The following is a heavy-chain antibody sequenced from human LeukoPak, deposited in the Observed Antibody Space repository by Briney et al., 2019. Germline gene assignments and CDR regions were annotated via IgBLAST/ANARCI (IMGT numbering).Heavy chain of an antibody. V-gene: IGHV5-51*01. Sequence: GESLRISCKGSGYSFSTYWIAWVRQVPGKGLEWMGIIYPGGSDTRYSPSFQGQVTISADKSISTAYLQWSSLKASDTAMYYCARLLEGVAGTWGYWGQGTLVTVSS. J-gene: IGHJ4*02. D-gene: IGHD6-19*01. CDR1: GYSFSTYW. CDR2: IYPGGSDT. CDR3: ARLLEGVAGTWGY.